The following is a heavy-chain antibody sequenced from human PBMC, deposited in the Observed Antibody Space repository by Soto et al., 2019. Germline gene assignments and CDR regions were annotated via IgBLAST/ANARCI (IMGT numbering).Heavy chain of an antibody. CDR3: AKDWERRAAAQDY. Sequence: QVQLVESGGGVVQPGRSLRLSCAASGFTFSSYGMHWVRQAPGKGLEWVAVISYDGSNKYYADSVKGRFTISRDNSKNTLYLQMNSLRAEDTAVYYCAKDWERRAAAQDYWGQGTLVTVSS. V-gene: IGHV3-30*18. J-gene: IGHJ4*02. CDR2: ISYDGSNK. CDR1: GFTFSSYG. D-gene: IGHD6-13*01.